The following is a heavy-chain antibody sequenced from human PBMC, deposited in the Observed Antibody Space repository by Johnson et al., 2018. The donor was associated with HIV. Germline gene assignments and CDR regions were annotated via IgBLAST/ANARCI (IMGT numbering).Heavy chain of an antibody. CDR1: GFTFSNAW. CDR2: IKSKTDGGTT. Sequence: VQLVESGGGLVQPGGSLRLSCAASGFTFSNAWMSWVRQAPGKGLEWVGRIKSKTDGGTTDYAAPVKGRFTISRDDSKNTLYLQMNSLKTEDTAVYYCTTEAYGRASAAFDIWGQGTMVTVSS. J-gene: IGHJ3*02. CDR3: TTEAYGRASAAFDI. D-gene: IGHD6-6*01. V-gene: IGHV3-15*01.